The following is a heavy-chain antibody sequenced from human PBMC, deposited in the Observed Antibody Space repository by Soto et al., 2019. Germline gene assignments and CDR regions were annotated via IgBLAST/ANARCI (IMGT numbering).Heavy chain of an antibody. CDR2: ISAYNGNT. CDR3: AAPRRNSYYYYGMDV. V-gene: IGHV1-18*01. CDR1: GYTFTSYG. J-gene: IGHJ6*02. Sequence: ASVKVSCKASGYTFTSYGISWVRQAPGQGLEWMGWISAYNGNTNYAQKLQGRVTMTTDTSTSTAYMELRSLRSDDTAVYYCAAPRRNSYYYYGMDVWGQGTTVTVS.